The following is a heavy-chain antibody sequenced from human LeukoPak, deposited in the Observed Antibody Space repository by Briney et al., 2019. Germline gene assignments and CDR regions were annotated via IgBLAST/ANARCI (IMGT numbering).Heavy chain of an antibody. CDR3: ARDIGVGTSKGFDY. Sequence: PSETLSLTCTVSGGSINVDYWSWVRQSAEKGLEWIGRISATGATAYNPSLKSRLTMSVDTSKNQFSLKLNSVTAADTAVYYCARDIGVGTSKGFDYWGQGAPVTVSS. CDR1: GGSINVDY. D-gene: IGHD1-26*01. V-gene: IGHV4-4*07. CDR2: ISATGAT. J-gene: IGHJ4*02.